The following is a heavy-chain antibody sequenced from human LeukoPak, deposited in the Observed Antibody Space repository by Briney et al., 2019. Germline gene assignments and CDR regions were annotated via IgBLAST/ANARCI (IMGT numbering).Heavy chain of an antibody. J-gene: IGHJ3*02. CDR1: GFSLNTYS. CDR3: AREYSSSSGRAFDI. CDR2: ITSSRSTI. V-gene: IGHV3-48*01. D-gene: IGHD6-6*01. Sequence: GGSLRLSCAASGFSLNTYSMNWVRQAPGKGLEWISYITSSRSTIYYADSVKGRFTISRDNAENSLHLQMNSLRADDTAVYYCAREYSSSSGRAFDIWGQGTMVTVSS.